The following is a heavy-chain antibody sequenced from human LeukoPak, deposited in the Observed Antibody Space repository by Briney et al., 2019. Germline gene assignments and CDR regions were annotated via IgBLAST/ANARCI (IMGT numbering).Heavy chain of an antibody. Sequence: TGGSLRLSCAASGFTFSNNAMNWVRQAPGKGLEWVSAISGSGGSTYYADSVKGRFTITRDNSKNTLYLQMNSLRAEDTAVYYCAKDFVYDSSRGWDYWGQGTLVTVSS. V-gene: IGHV3-23*01. CDR3: AKDFVYDSSRGWDY. D-gene: IGHD3-22*01. CDR2: ISGSGGST. CDR1: GFTFSNNA. J-gene: IGHJ4*02.